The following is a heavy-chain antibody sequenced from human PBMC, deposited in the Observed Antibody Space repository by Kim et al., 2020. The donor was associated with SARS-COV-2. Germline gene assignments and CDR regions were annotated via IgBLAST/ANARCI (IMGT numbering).Heavy chain of an antibody. J-gene: IGHJ3*02. D-gene: IGHD5-12*01. V-gene: IGHV1-18*01. CDR2: ISAYNGNT. Sequence: ASVKVSCKASGYTFTSYGISWVRQAPGQGLEWMGWISAYNGNTNYAQKLQGRVTMTTDTSTSTAYMELRSLRSDDTAVYYCARIVATLSPIDAFDIWGQGTMVTVSS. CDR3: ARIVATLSPIDAFDI. CDR1: GYTFTSYG.